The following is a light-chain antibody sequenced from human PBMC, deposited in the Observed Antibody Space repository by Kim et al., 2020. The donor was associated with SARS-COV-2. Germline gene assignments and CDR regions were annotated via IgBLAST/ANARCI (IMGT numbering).Light chain of an antibody. Sequence: QSITISCTGTSSDVGGYNYVSWYQPHPGKAPKLMIYDVSNRPSGVSNRFSGSKSGNTASLTISGLQAEDEADYYCSSYTSSSTYVFGTGTKVTVL. CDR1: SSDVGGYNY. V-gene: IGLV2-14*03. CDR2: DVS. J-gene: IGLJ1*01. CDR3: SSYTSSSTYV.